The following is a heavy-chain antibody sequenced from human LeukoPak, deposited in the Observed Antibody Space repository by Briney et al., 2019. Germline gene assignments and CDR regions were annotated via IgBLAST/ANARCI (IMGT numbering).Heavy chain of an antibody. J-gene: IGHJ4*02. Sequence: PGGSLRLSCAASGFTFSSYGMHWVRQAPGKGLEWVAFIRYDGSNKYYADSVKVRFTISRDNSKNTLYLQMNSLRAEDTAVYYCAREGPYGSGSYYNPGGFDYWGQGTLVTVSS. D-gene: IGHD3-10*01. CDR3: AREGPYGSGSYYNPGGFDY. V-gene: IGHV3-30*02. CDR2: IRYDGSNK. CDR1: GFTFSSYG.